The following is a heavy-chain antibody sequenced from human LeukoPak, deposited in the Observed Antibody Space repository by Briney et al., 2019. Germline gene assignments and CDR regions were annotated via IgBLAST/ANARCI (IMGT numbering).Heavy chain of an antibody. CDR1: GYTFTSYY. Sequence: ASVKVSCKASGYTFTSYYMHWVRQAPGQGLEWMGIINPSGGSTSYAQKLQGRVTMTTDTSTSTAYMELRSLRSDDTAVYYCATSLGVGATIDYWGQGTLVTVSS. V-gene: IGHV1-46*01. CDR3: ATSLGVGATIDY. J-gene: IGHJ4*02. CDR2: INPSGGST. D-gene: IGHD1-26*01.